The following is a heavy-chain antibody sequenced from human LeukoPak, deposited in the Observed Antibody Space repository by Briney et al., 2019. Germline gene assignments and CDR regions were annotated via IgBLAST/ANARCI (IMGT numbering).Heavy chain of an antibody. Sequence: ASVKVSCKAPGDTFTTYAMNWVRQAPGQGLEWMGIINPSGGSTSYAQKFQGRVTMTRDTSTSTVYMELSSLGSEDTAVYYCARIAAAGNLDYWGQGTLVTVSS. V-gene: IGHV1-46*01. CDR1: GDTFTTYA. CDR3: ARIAAAGNLDY. J-gene: IGHJ4*01. CDR2: INPSGGST. D-gene: IGHD6-13*01.